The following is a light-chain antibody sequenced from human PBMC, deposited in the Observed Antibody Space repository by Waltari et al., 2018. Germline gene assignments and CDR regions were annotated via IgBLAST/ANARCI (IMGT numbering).Light chain of an antibody. V-gene: IGLV8-61*01. CDR3: LLYMGSGIWV. Sequence: QTVVTQEPSLSVSPGGTVTLTCAFSSGAVSSTSSASWYQQTPCQAPRTLVYKGNTRSSGVPDRFSGSILGNKAALTITGAQADDESDYYCLLYMGSGIWVFGGGTKLTVL. CDR1: SGAVSSTSS. J-gene: IGLJ3*02. CDR2: KGN.